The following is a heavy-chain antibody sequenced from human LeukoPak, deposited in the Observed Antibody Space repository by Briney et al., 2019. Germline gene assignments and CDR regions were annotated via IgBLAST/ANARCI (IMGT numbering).Heavy chain of an antibody. D-gene: IGHD3-10*01. CDR3: AREGGTMVRGYYFDY. J-gene: IGHJ4*02. CDR1: GGSISSSNW. CDR2: IYHSGST. Sequence: PSGTLSLTCAVSGGSISSSNWWSWVRQPPGKGLEWIGEIYHSGSTSYNPSLKSRVTISVDKSKNQFSLKLSSVTAADTAVYYCAREGGTMVRGYYFDYWGQGTLVTVSS. V-gene: IGHV4-4*02.